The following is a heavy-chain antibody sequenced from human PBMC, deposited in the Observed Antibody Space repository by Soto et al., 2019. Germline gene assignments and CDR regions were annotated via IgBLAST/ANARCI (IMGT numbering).Heavy chain of an antibody. CDR1: GFSISSGAFY. CDR2: SYYSSST. D-gene: IGHD4-17*01. CDR3: ARESYGYYAFDY. J-gene: IGHJ4*02. Sequence: SETLSLTCTVSGFSISSGAFYWSWIRQPPGMGLEWIGYSYYSSSTYSNPSLKRRATLSVDTSKTQFSQKLSPVTAAETAVYYCARESYGYYAFDYWGQGTLVTVSS. V-gene: IGHV4-30-4*08.